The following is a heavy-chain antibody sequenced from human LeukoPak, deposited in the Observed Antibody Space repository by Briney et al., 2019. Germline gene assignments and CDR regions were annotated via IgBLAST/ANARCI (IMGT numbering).Heavy chain of an antibody. J-gene: IGHJ5*02. Sequence: GGSLRLSCAASGFTFSSYNMNWVRQAPGKGLEWVSSISSSSSSIYYADSVKGRFTISRDNAKNSLYLQMNSLRVVDTAVYYCAREKGSGWYLYWFDPWGQGTLVTVSS. CDR1: GFTFSSYN. V-gene: IGHV3-21*01. D-gene: IGHD6-19*01. CDR2: ISSSSSSI. CDR3: AREKGSGWYLYWFDP.